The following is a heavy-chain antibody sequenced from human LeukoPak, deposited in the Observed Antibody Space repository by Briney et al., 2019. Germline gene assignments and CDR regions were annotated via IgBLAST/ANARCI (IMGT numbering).Heavy chain of an antibody. CDR2: INSDGSST. J-gene: IGHJ4*02. V-gene: IGHV3-74*01. D-gene: IGHD5-24*01. Sequence: GGSLRLSCAASGFTFSSYWMHWVRQAPGKGLVWVSRINSDGSSTSYADSVKGRFTISRDNAKNTLYLQMNTLRPEDTAVYYCATGNRWLQLWTEDYWGQGTLVTVSS. CDR1: GFTFSSYW. CDR3: ATGNRWLQLWTEDY.